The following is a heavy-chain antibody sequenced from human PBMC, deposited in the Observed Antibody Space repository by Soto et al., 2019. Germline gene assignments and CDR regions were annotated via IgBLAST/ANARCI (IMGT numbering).Heavy chain of an antibody. J-gene: IGHJ4*02. CDR2: IHHSGST. V-gene: IGHV4-4*02. Sequence: QVQLQESGPGLVQPSGTLSLTCTVSGGSINAYWSWVRQPPGKGLEWIGEIHHSGSTKYNLSLKSXVXIXTDKSKNPFSLNLSSVTAADTAVYYCARHGGFYFDYWGQGTLVTVSS. D-gene: IGHD3-16*01. CDR1: GGSINAY. CDR3: ARHGGFYFDY.